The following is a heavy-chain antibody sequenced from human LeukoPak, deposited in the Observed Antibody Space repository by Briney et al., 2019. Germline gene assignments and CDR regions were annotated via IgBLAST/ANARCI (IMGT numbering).Heavy chain of an antibody. V-gene: IGHV4-38-2*02. D-gene: IGHD2-2*01. CDR1: SSSISSGYY. CDR3: AREFPDIVVVPAATVFDY. CDR2: IYHGGNT. Sequence: PSETLSLTCAVSSSSISSGYYWGWIRQPPGKGLEWIGSIYHGGNTYYNPSLKSRVTISVDTSKNQFSLKLSSVTAADTAVYYCAREFPDIVVVPAATVFDYWGQGTMVTVSS. J-gene: IGHJ4*02.